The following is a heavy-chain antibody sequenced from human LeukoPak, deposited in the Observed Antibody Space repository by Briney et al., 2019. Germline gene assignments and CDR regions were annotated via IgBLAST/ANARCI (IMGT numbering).Heavy chain of an antibody. CDR1: GGTFSSYA. J-gene: IGHJ4*02. V-gene: IGHV1-69*04. CDR2: IIPILGIA. CDR3: ARARTRWLQIFDY. D-gene: IGHD5-24*01. Sequence: SVKVSCKASGGTFSSYAISWVRQAPGQGLEWMGRIIPILGIANYAQKFQGRVTITADKSTSTAYMELSSLRSEDTAVYYCARARTRWLQIFDYWGQGTLVTVSS.